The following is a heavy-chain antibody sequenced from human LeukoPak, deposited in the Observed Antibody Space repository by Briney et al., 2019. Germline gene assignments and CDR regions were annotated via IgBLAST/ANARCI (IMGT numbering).Heavy chain of an antibody. V-gene: IGHV3-49*04. J-gene: IGHJ4*02. Sequence: GGSLRLSCSTSGFTFGNYAMSWVRQAPGKGLEWVGFIQAKAYGRAKEYSASVKGRFRTSRHDSQSIDNLQMTALKTEETAVYYRIRAPHRGCSRSGCYLAYWGQGTLVTVSS. CDR3: IRAPHRGCSRSGCYLAY. CDR1: GFTFGNYA. CDR2: IQAKAYGRAK. D-gene: IGHD2-2*01.